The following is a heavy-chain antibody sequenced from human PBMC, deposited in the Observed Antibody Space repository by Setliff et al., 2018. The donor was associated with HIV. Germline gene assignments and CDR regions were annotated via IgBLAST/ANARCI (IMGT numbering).Heavy chain of an antibody. CDR2: MYYRGST. CDR1: GGSISRSSYY. D-gene: IGHD6-13*01. V-gene: IGHV4-39*01. Sequence: PSETLSLTCTVSGGSISRSSYYWGWIRQPPGKGLEWIGSMYYRGSTYYNPSLKSRVSISADKSNNQLSLNLKYVTAADTATYYCARGDYRIIAAAGSGWFDPWGQGTLVTVSS. CDR3: ARGDYRIIAAAGSGWFDP. J-gene: IGHJ5*02.